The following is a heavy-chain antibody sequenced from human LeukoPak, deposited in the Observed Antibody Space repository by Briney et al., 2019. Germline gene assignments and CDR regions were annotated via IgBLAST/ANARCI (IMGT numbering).Heavy chain of an antibody. CDR3: ASFTCSSTSCYSSDYYYGMDV. CDR1: SYTFTSYG. Sequence: ASVKVSCKASSYTFTSYGISWVRQAPGQGLEWMGWISAYNGNTNYAQKLQGRVTMTTDTSTSTAYMELRSLRSDDTAVYYCASFTCSSTSCYSSDYYYGMDVWGQGTTVTVSS. D-gene: IGHD2-2*01. CDR2: ISAYNGNT. J-gene: IGHJ6*02. V-gene: IGHV1-18*01.